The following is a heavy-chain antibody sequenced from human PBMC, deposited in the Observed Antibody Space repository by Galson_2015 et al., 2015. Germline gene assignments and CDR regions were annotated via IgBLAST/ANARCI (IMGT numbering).Heavy chain of an antibody. Sequence: SVKVSCKASGYILNGYSLNWVRQAPGQGLEWMGWINGNNGNPTYAQGFTGRFVFSLGTSVSTAYLQITSLEPEDTAVYSCARTSSSGWYTDYWGQGTLVTVSS. V-gene: IGHV7-4-1*02. D-gene: IGHD6-19*01. CDR3: ARTSSSGWYTDY. CDR2: INGNNGNP. J-gene: IGHJ4*02. CDR1: GYILNGYS.